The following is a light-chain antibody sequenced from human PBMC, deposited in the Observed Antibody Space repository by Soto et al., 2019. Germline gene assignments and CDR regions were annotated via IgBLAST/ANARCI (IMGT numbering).Light chain of an antibody. CDR3: QSYDSSLSGWL. CDR1: SSNIGAGYD. CDR2: GNT. J-gene: IGLJ2*01. Sequence: QSVLTQPPSVSGAPGQRVTISCTGSSSNIGAGYDVHWYQQLPGTAPKLLVHGNTDRPSGVPDRFSGSKSGTSASLAITGLQAKDEADYYCQSYDSSLSGWLFGGGTKLTVL. V-gene: IGLV1-40*01.